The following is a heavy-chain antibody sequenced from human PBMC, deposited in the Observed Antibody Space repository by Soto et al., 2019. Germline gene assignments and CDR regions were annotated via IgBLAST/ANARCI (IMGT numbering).Heavy chain of an antibody. Sequence: SETLSLTCTVSGGSISSSSYYWGWIRQPPGKGLEWIGSIYYSGSTYYNPSLKSRVTISVDTSKNQFSLKLSSVTAADTAVYYCARGGARGMEYYYDSSGYYFDYWGQGTLVTVSS. CDR3: ARGGARGMEYYYDSSGYYFDY. V-gene: IGHV4-39*01. D-gene: IGHD3-22*01. J-gene: IGHJ4*02. CDR1: GGSISSSSYY. CDR2: IYYSGST.